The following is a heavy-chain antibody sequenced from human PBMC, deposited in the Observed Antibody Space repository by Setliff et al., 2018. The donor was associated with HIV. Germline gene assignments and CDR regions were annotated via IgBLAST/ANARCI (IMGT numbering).Heavy chain of an antibody. V-gene: IGHV4-4*09. D-gene: IGHD2-21*02. CDR2: IYTSGST. Sequence: SETLSLTCTVSGGSITSYYWSWIRQPPGKGLEWIGYIYTSGSTNYNPSLKSRVTISLDTSKNQFSLKLTSVTAADTAVYYCARLSGDYYYFDYWGQGTLVTVSS. CDR3: ARLSGDYYYFDY. CDR1: GGSITSYY. J-gene: IGHJ4*02.